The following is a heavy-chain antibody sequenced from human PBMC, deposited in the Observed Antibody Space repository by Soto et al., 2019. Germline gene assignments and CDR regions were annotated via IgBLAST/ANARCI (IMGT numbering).Heavy chain of an antibody. J-gene: IGHJ6*03. CDR3: VRDFGWYFRSGYMDV. D-gene: IGHD3-3*01. Sequence: EVQLVESGGGLVKPGGSLRLSCAASGFDFTSYSMNWVRQAPGKGLEWVSSINEDSAYIYYSHSLRGRFTISRDNAKESLYLQMNSMRAEDTAGYYCVRDFGWYFRSGYMDVWGDGATVTVSS. CDR1: GFDFTSYS. CDR2: INEDSAYI. V-gene: IGHV3-21*02.